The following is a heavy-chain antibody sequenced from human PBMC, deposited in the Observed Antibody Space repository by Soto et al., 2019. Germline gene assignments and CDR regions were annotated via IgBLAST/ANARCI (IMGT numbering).Heavy chain of an antibody. CDR2: IRYDGSNI. CDR1: GNIFNGYG. Sequence: GGSLRLSCAASGNIFNGYGMHWVRQPPGKGLEWAAVIRYDGSNIFYADSVKGRFTISRDNSKNTLYLQMNSLRAEDTAVYFCAKDMGYGDSSLVAGYDYWGLGTLVTVSS. D-gene: IGHD4-17*01. J-gene: IGHJ4*02. CDR3: AKDMGYGDSSLVAGYDY. V-gene: IGHV3-33*06.